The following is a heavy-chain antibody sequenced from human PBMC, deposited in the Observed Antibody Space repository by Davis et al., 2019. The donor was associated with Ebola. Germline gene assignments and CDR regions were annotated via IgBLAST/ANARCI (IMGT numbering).Heavy chain of an antibody. V-gene: IGHV1-8*01. CDR1: GYTFTSYD. CDR2: MNPNSGNT. J-gene: IGHJ4*02. CDR3: ARRYCSGGSCYFDY. D-gene: IGHD2-15*01. Sequence: ASVKVSCKASGYTFTSYDINWVRQATGQGLEWMEWMNPNSGNTGYAQKLQGRVTMTTDTSTSTAYMELRSLRSDDTAVYYCARRYCSGGSCYFDYWGQGTLVTVSS.